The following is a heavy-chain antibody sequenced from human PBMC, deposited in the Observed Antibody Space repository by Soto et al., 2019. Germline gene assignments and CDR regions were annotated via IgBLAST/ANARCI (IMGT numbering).Heavy chain of an antibody. CDR1: GGSISSGGSY. J-gene: IGHJ4*01. V-gene: IGHV4-31*03. Sequence: PSETLSLTCTVSGGSISSGGSYWSWIRQHPGKGLEWIGYIYYSGSTYYNPSLKSRVTISVDTSKNQFSLKLSSVTAADTAVYYCSSSYYYDSSGYYHRYWGHGTLVTVSS. CDR2: IYYSGST. D-gene: IGHD3-22*01. CDR3: SSSYYYDSSGYYHRY.